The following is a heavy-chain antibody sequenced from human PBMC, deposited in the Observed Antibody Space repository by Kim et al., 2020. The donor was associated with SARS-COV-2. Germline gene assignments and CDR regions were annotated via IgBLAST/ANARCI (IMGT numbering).Heavy chain of an antibody. V-gene: IGHV4-31*03. D-gene: IGHD3-22*01. CDR3: ARGQGLITMIVVVVGAFDS. Sequence: SETLSLTCTVSGGSISSCGYYWSWIRQHPGKGLEWIGYIYYSGSTYYNPSLKSRVTISVDTSKNQFSLKLSSVTAADTAVYYCARGQGLITMIVVVVGAFDSWGQGTLVTVSS. J-gene: IGHJ4*02. CDR2: IYYSGST. CDR1: GGSISSCGYY.